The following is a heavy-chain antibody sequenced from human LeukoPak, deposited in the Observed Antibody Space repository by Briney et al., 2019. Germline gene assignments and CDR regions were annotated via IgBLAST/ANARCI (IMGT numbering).Heavy chain of an antibody. Sequence: SETLSLTCAVYGGSFSGYYGSWIRQPPGKGLEWIGEINHSGSTNYNPSLKSRVTISVDTSKNQFSLKLSSVTAANTAVYYCARTVVVVPAARLATTNYFDYWGQGTLVTVSS. CDR3: ARTVVVVPAARLATTNYFDY. V-gene: IGHV4-34*01. J-gene: IGHJ4*02. CDR1: GGSFSGYY. D-gene: IGHD2-2*01. CDR2: INHSGST.